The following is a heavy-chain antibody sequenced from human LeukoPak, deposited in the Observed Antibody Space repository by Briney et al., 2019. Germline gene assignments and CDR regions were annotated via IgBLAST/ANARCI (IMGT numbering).Heavy chain of an antibody. CDR1: GGSISSSSYY. CDR3: ARHFGDNSSGWIPNWFDP. J-gene: IGHJ5*02. V-gene: IGHV4-39*01. Sequence: SETLSLTCTVSGGSISSSSYYWGWIRQPPGKGLEWIGSIYYSGSTYYNPSLKSRVTISVDTSKNQFSLKLSSVTAADTAVYYCARHFGDNSSGWIPNWFDPWGQGTLVTVSS. CDR2: IYYSGST. D-gene: IGHD6-19*01.